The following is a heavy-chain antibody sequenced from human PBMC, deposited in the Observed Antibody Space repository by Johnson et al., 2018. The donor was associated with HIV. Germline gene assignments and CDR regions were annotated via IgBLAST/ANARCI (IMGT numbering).Heavy chain of an antibody. CDR3: ARAYSVRLPNDGFDI. J-gene: IGHJ3*02. Sequence: VQLVESGGGLIQPGGSLRLSCAASGFTVSSNYMSWVRQAPGKGLEWVSTVGGSTSSTSYADSVMGRFTISRDNATNSLYLQMNSLRAEDTAAYYCARAYSVRLPNDGFDIWGQGTMVTVSS. CDR1: GFTVSSNY. CDR2: GGSTSST. V-gene: IGHV3-53*01. D-gene: IGHD3-9*01.